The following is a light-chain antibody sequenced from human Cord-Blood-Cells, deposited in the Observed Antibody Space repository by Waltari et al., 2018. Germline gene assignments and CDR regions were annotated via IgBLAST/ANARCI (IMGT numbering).Light chain of an antibody. CDR1: QSISSY. V-gene: IGKV1-39*01. CDR3: QQSYSTPPIT. J-gene: IGKJ5*01. CDR2: AAS. Sequence: DFQMTQSPSALSASVGARVTITCRASQSISSYLNWYQQKPGKVPKLLIYAASSLQSGVPSRFSGSGSGTDFTLTISSLQPEDFATYYCQQSYSTPPITFGQGTRLEIK.